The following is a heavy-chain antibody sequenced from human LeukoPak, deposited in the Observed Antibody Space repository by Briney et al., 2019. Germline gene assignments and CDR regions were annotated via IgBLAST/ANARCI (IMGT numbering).Heavy chain of an antibody. CDR2: IYPRDSDT. CDR1: GYTFTNYW. D-gene: IGHD3-10*01. Sequence: GESLKISCAASGYTFTNYWIGWVRQMPGKGLEWMGIIYPRDSDTRYGPSFQGQVTISADKSISAAYLQWGGLKASDTAIHYCVRLPSMIRGRYFDFWGQGTLVTVTS. V-gene: IGHV5-51*01. CDR3: VRLPSMIRGRYFDF. J-gene: IGHJ4*02.